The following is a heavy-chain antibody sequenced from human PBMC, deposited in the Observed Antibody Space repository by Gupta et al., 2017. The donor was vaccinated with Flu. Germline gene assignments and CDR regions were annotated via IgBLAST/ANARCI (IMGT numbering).Heavy chain of an antibody. Sequence: QVQLVQSGAEVKKPGSSVKVSCKASGGTFSSYAISWVRQAPGQGLEWMGGIIPIFGTANYAQKFQGRVTITADESTSTAYMELSSLRSEDTAVYYCAREVSEMATIMIGLYFDYWGQGTLVTVSS. CDR2: IIPIFGTA. J-gene: IGHJ4*02. V-gene: IGHV1-69*01. D-gene: IGHD5-24*01. CDR1: GGTFSSYA. CDR3: AREVSEMATIMIGLYFDY.